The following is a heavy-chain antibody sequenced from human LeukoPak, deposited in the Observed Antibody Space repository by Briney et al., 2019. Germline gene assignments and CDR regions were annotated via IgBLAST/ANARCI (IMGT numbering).Heavy chain of an antibody. CDR2: IYHSGST. D-gene: IGHD1-7*01. J-gene: IGHJ5*02. CDR1: GYSISSGYY. V-gene: IGHV4-38-2*02. Sequence: SETLSLTCTVSGYSISSGYYWGWLRQPPGKGLEWIGSIYHSGSTYYNSSLKSRVTISVDTSKNQFSLKLSSLTAADTAVYYCAREAYNWNYVGWFDPWGQGTLVTVSS. CDR3: AREAYNWNYVGWFDP.